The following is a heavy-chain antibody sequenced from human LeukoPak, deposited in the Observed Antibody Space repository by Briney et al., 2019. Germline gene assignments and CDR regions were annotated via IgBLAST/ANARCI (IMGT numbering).Heavy chain of an antibody. J-gene: IGHJ4*02. Sequence: TSETLSLTCAVYGGSFSGYYWSWIRQPPGKGLEWIGEINHSGSTNYNPSLKSRVTISVDTSKNQFSLKPSSVAAADTAVYYCARGPSLFDYWGQGTLVTVSS. CDR3: ARGPSLFDY. CDR2: INHSGST. CDR1: GGSFSGYY. V-gene: IGHV4-34*01.